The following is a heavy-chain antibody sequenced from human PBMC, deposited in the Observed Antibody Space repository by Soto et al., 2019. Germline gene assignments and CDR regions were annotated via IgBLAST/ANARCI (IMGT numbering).Heavy chain of an antibody. CDR1: GGTFNSYA. D-gene: IGHD3-22*01. Sequence: QVQLVQSGAEVKKPESSVRVSCKASGGTFNSYAITWVRQAPGQGLEWMGGTIPMFGTTNYAEKFQGRVTIRADESTNTAYMEVSSLRSEDTAVYYCTRCGIRYHSIGYYLGIDGMDVWGQGTTVIVSS. CDR2: TIPMFGTT. J-gene: IGHJ6*02. CDR3: TRCGIRYHSIGYYLGIDGMDV. V-gene: IGHV1-69*12.